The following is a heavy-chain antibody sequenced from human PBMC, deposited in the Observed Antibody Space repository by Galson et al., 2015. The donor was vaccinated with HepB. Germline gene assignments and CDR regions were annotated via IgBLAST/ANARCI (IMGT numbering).Heavy chain of an antibody. V-gene: IGHV3-7*05. J-gene: IGHJ6*02. Sequence: SLRLSCAASGFILNKHRMHWVRQAPGKGLEWVANIKQDGSDKYVDSVKGRFVIFRDNVKNSLFLQMNSLRGEDTAVYYCVRGTGDYYYGMDVWGQGTSVTVSS. D-gene: IGHD3-10*01. CDR1: GFILNKHR. CDR2: IKQDGSDK. CDR3: VRGTGDYYYGMDV.